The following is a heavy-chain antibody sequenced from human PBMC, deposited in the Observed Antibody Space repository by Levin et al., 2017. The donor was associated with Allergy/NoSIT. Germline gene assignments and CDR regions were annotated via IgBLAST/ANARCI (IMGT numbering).Heavy chain of an antibody. V-gene: IGHV1-2*02. Sequence: GESLKISCKASGYTFTGYYMHWVRQAPGQGLEWMGWINPNSGGTNYAQKFQGRVTMTRDTSISTAYMELSRLRSDDTAVYYCARDRVRYSGYELAYWGQGTLVTVSS. CDR3: ARDRVRYSGYELAY. J-gene: IGHJ4*02. CDR2: INPNSGGT. D-gene: IGHD5-12*01. CDR1: GYTFTGYY.